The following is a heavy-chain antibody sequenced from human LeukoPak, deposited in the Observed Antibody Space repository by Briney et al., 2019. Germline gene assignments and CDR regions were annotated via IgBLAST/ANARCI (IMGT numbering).Heavy chain of an antibody. CDR3: AITLYCSSTSCYSYYGMDV. V-gene: IGHV1-18*04. CDR2: ISAYNGNT. CDR1: GYTFTGYY. Sequence: GASVKISCKASGYTFTGYYMHWVRQAPGQGLEWMGWISAYNGNTNYAQKLQGRVTMTTDTSTSTAYMELRSLRSDDTAVYYCAITLYCSSTSCYSYYGMDVWGQGTTVTVSS. D-gene: IGHD2-2*01. J-gene: IGHJ6*02.